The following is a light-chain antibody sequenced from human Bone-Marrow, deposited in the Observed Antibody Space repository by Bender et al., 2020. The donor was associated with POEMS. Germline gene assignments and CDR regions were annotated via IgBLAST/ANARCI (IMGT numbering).Light chain of an antibody. CDR1: SSDVGGYNY. Sequence: QSALTQPASVSGSPGQSITISCTGTSSDVGGYNYVSWYQQHPGKAPKLMIYEVSKRPSGVPDRFSGSKSGNTASLTISGLRPEDEADYYCSSYTNSDTPVLFGGGTKLTVL. CDR2: EVS. V-gene: IGLV2-14*01. J-gene: IGLJ2*01. CDR3: SSYTNSDTPVL.